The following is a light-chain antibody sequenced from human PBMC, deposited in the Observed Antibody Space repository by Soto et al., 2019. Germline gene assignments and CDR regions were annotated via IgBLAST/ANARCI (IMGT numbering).Light chain of an antibody. J-gene: IGKJ4*01. CDR3: QQRSNWPLT. Sequence: ENVLTQSPGTLSLSPGGRATLSCRASQSVSSGHLAWYQQKPGQAPRLLIYGVSSRATGIPDRFSGSGSGTDFALTITRLEPEDFAVYYCQQRSNWPLTFGGGTKVEIK. CDR1: QSVSSGH. V-gene: IGKV3D-20*02. CDR2: GVS.